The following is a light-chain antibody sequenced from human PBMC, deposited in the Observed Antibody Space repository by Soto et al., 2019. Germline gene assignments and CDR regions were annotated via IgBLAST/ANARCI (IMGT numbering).Light chain of an antibody. CDR3: QLLNNSPII. CDR1: QSISSW. Sequence: DIQMTQSPSTLSASLGDRVTITCRAIQSISSWLSWYQQKPGKAPNLLIYAASTLQSAVPSRFSGTGSGTEFTLTISSLQPEDFATYYCQLLNNSPIIFGQGTRLEIK. CDR2: AAS. J-gene: IGKJ5*01. V-gene: IGKV1-5*01.